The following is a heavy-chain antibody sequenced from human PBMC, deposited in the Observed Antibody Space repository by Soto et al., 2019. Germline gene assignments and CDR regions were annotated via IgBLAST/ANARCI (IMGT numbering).Heavy chain of an antibody. J-gene: IGHJ6*02. CDR3: ARGQLVWYGDLTPYHLDMDV. CDR2: ISHDGGT. CDR1: GGSFDDFY. V-gene: IGHV4-34*01. Sequence: SETLSLTCAFYGGSFDDFYWSWVRQSLGKGLEWVGEISHDGGTNYSPSLASRVSISVDTSKNQFSLHLRSVTAADTGLYYCARGQLVWYGDLTPYHLDMDVWGQGTTVTVSS. D-gene: IGHD3-10*01.